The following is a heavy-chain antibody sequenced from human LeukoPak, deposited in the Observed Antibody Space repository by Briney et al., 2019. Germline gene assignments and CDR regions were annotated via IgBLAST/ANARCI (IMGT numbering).Heavy chain of an antibody. Sequence: WGSLRLSCEASGFTFSNYGMHWVRQAPGKGLEWVAVISYDGSDIWYADSVKGRSTISRDNAKNSLYLQMNSLRDEDTAVYFCARRPYSDTSGRLSDVWGQGTTVTVSS. V-gene: IGHV3-30*03. CDR1: GFTFSNYG. J-gene: IGHJ6*02. CDR3: ARRPYSDTSGRLSDV. CDR2: ISYDGSDI. D-gene: IGHD3-22*01.